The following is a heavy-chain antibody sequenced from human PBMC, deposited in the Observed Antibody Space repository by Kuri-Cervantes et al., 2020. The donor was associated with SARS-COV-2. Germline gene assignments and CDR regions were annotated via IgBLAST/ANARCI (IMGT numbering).Heavy chain of an antibody. CDR1: GFTFSSYA. CDR2: IYSGGSST. D-gene: IGHD2-21*01. J-gene: IGHJ4*02. V-gene: IGHV3-23*03. CDR3: AKDGDPDY. Sequence: GSLLISCAASGFTFSSYAMSWVRQAPGKGLEWVSVIYSGGSSTYYADSVKGRFTISRDNSKNTLYLQMNSLRAEDTAVYYCAKDGDPDYWGQGTLVTVSS.